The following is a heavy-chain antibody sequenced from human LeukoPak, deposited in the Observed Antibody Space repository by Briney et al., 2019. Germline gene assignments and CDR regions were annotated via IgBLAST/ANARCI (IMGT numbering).Heavy chain of an antibody. CDR2: IYYTGSS. J-gene: IGHJ3*02. CDR3: ARHSLCSSSWYLTCAFDI. D-gene: IGHD6-13*01. V-gene: IGHV4-39*01. CDR1: GGSISSSNYY. Sequence: SETLSLTCTVSGGSISSSNYYWGWIRQPPGKGLEWIGSIYYTGSSYYNPSLRSRVTISVDTSKSQFSLKLTSVTAADSAVYDCARHSLCSSSWYLTCAFDIWGLGTMVTVSS.